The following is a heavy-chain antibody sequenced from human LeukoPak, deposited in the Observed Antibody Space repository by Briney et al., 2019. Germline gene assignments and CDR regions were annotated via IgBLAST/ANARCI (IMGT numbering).Heavy chain of an antibody. D-gene: IGHD1-26*01. CDR1: AGSIFSTTFY. CDR3: ARRSDSGSDDGEDYFDF. Sequence: SETLSLACSVSAGSIFSTTFYWGWIRQPPGKGLEWIGSMYYDWSTYYNPSLKSRVSISVDTSNNQFSLKLTSVTAADTAVYFCARRSDSGSDDGEDYFDFWGQGTLVTVSS. J-gene: IGHJ4*02. CDR2: MYYDWST. V-gene: IGHV4-39*01.